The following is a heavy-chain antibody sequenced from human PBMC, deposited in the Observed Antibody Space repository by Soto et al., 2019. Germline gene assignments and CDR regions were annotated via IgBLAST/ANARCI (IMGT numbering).Heavy chain of an antibody. CDR2: IIPIFGTA. D-gene: IGHD3-10*01. CDR3: ASADYYGSGSYWSYNWFDP. Sequence: QVQLVQSGAEVKKPGSSVKVSCKASGGTFSSYAISWVRQAPGQGLEWMGGIIPIFGTANSAQKFQGRVTITADESTSTAYMELSSLRSEDTAVYYCASADYYGSGSYWSYNWFDPWGQGPLVTVSS. V-gene: IGHV1-69*01. J-gene: IGHJ5*02. CDR1: GGTFSSYA.